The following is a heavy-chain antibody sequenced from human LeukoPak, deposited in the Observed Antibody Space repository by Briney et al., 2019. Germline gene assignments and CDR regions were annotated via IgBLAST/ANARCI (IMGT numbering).Heavy chain of an antibody. CDR2: IYYSGST. Sequence: SETLSLTCTVSGGSISSGGYYWSWIRQHPGKGLGWIGYIYYSGSTYYNPSLKSRVTISVDTSKNQFSPKLSSVTAADTAVYYCARTITMVRGVIPYFDYWGQGTLVTVSS. J-gene: IGHJ4*02. CDR3: ARTITMVRGVIPYFDY. V-gene: IGHV4-31*03. CDR1: GGSISSGGYY. D-gene: IGHD3-10*01.